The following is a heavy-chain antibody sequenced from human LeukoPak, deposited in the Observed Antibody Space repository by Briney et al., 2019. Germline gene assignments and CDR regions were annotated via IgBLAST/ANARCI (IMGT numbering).Heavy chain of an antibody. CDR2: IYYSGST. CDR1: GGSISSGDYY. D-gene: IGHD3-22*01. CDR3: ARANYYDSSGPGDDAFDI. J-gene: IGHJ3*02. V-gene: IGHV4-30-4*08. Sequence: SETLSLTCTVSGGSISSGDYYWSWIRQPPGKGLEWIGYIYYSGSTYYNPSLKSRVTISVDTSKNQFSLKLSSVTAADTAVYYCARANYYDSSGPGDDAFDIWGQGTMVTVSS.